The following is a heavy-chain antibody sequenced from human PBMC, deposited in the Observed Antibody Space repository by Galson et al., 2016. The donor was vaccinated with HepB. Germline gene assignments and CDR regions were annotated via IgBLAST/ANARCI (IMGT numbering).Heavy chain of an antibody. Sequence: SLRLSCAASGFIFSSSAMNWVRQAPGKGLEWVSSVSAGGSKTYYADSVKGRFTISRDNSKNTLYLQMSSLRAEDTAVYYCAKEGAVVGGDAFDIWGQGTMVTVSS. D-gene: IGHD6-19*01. J-gene: IGHJ3*02. V-gene: IGHV3-23*01. CDR2: VSAGGSKT. CDR3: AKEGAVVGGDAFDI. CDR1: GFIFSSSA.